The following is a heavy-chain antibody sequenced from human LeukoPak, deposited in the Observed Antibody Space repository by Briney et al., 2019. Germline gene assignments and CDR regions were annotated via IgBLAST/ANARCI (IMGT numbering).Heavy chain of an antibody. Sequence: GGSLRLSCAASGFTVSSNYMSWVRQAPGKGLEWVSVIYSGGSTYYADSAKGRFTISRDNSKNTLYLQMNSLRAEDTAVYYCARDRGPRTGFMVREAYDYWGQGTLVTVSS. CDR3: ARDRGPRTGFMVREAYDY. D-gene: IGHD3-10*01. V-gene: IGHV3-53*01. CDR1: GFTVSSNY. J-gene: IGHJ4*02. CDR2: IYSGGST.